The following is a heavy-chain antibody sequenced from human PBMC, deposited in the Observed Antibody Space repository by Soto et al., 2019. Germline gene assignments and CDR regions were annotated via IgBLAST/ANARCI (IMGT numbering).Heavy chain of an antibody. CDR2: IDPSDSFT. CDR1: GYRFSYYW. CDR3: ANFDCTFGSVCVIDI. J-gene: IGHJ3*02. V-gene: IGHV5-10-1*04. D-gene: IGHD3-9*01. Sequence: GESLKISCQGSGYRFSYYWIHWVRQVPGKGLEWMGKIDPSDSFTTYSPSFQGPVTISIDKSINTAFLRWTGLKASDTAMYYCANFDCTFGSVCVIDIWGQGTMVTVSS.